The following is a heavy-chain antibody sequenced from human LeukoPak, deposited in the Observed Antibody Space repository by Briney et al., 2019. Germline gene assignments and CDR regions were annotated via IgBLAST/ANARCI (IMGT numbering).Heavy chain of an antibody. CDR2: IYYSGST. V-gene: IGHV4-39*07. Sequence: SSETLSLTCTVSGGSISSYYWSWIRQPPGKGLEWIGSIYYSGSTYYNPSLKSRVTISVDTSKNQFSLKLSSVTAADTAVYYCARAGSGSYFWGYFDYWGQGTLVTVSS. J-gene: IGHJ4*02. CDR1: GGSISSYY. CDR3: ARAGSGSYFWGYFDY. D-gene: IGHD1-26*01.